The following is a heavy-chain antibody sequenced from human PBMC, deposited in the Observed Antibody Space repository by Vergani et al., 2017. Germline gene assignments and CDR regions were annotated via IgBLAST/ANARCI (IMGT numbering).Heavy chain of an antibody. D-gene: IGHD6-6*01. V-gene: IGHV4-59*12. CDR3: ARRGGGSSVGYFDY. CDR2: IYYSGST. J-gene: IGHJ4*02. CDR1: GGSISSYY. Sequence: QVQLQESGPGLVKPSETLSLTCTVSGGSISSYYWSWIRQPPGKGLEWIGYIYYSGSTNYNPSLKSRVTISVDTSKNQFSLKLTSVTAADTAVYYCARRGGGSSVGYFDYWGQGTLVTVSS.